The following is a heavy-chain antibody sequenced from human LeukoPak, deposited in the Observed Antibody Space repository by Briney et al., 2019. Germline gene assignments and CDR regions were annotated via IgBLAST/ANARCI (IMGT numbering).Heavy chain of an antibody. CDR2: MYHSGST. Sequence: SETLSLTCTVSNCSISTDYYWGWIRQPPGKGLEWIGTMYHSGSTYYNPSLKSRVTISVDTSKNQFSLKLSSVTAADTAVYYCARYDVWGSYRAFDYWGQGTLVTVSS. D-gene: IGHD3-16*02. V-gene: IGHV4-38-2*02. J-gene: IGHJ4*02. CDR1: NCSISTDYY. CDR3: ARYDVWGSYRAFDY.